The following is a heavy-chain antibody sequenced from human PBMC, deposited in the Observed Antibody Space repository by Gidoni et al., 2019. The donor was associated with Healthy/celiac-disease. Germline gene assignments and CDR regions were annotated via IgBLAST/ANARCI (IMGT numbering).Heavy chain of an antibody. Sequence: EVQLLESGGGLVQPGGSLRLSCAASGFTFSSTTMRWVRQAQGKGLEWVSAIRGSGGSTYYADAVKGRFTISRDNSKNTLYRQMNSLRAEDTAVYDCAKDARKTTNRGYYFDYWVQGTLVTVSA. V-gene: IGHV3-23*01. D-gene: IGHD6-25*01. CDR3: AKDARKTTNRGYYFDY. J-gene: IGHJ4*02. CDR2: IRGSGGST. CDR1: GFTFSSTT.